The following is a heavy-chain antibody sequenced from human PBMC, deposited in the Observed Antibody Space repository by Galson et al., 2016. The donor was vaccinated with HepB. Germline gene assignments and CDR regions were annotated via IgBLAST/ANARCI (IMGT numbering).Heavy chain of an antibody. CDR1: GYTFTNYA. CDR2: MNTANGNT. CDR3: ARDFHGMDV. Sequence: SVKVSCKASGYTFTNYAMHWVRQAPGERLEWMGWMNTANGNTMYSENLQGRVTINGDTAATTAYMDLSSLRSEDTAVYYCARDFHGMDVWGQGTTVTVSS. J-gene: IGHJ6*02. V-gene: IGHV1-3*04.